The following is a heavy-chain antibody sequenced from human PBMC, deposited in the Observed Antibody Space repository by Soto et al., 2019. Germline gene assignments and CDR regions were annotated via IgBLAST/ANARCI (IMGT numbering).Heavy chain of an antibody. D-gene: IGHD6-13*01. CDR1: GFTFTHAW. V-gene: IGHV3-15*07. J-gene: IGHJ5*02. Sequence: EVQLVESGGDLVKPGGSLRLSCAASGFTFTHAWLHWVRQAPGKGLEMVARIKNNGGATDYAPFVKGRFTISRDDSKDTVYRQMSSLRTDDTAIYYCTADLGPAYSSNNWLDPWGQGNLVTVS. CDR3: TADLGPAYSSNNWLDP. CDR2: IKNNGGAT.